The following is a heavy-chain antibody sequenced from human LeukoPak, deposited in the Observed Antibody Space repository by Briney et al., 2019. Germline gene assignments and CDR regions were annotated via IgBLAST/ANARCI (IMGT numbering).Heavy chain of an antibody. CDR3: AKDLHSGYDY. CDR1: GFTFSSYG. D-gene: IGHD5-12*01. Sequence: GGSLRLSCAASGFTFSSYGMHWVRQAPGKGLEGVAVISYDGSNKYYADSVKGRFTISRDNSKNTLYLQMNSLRAEDTAVYYCAKDLHSGYDYWGQGTLVTVSS. J-gene: IGHJ4*02. V-gene: IGHV3-30*18. CDR2: ISYDGSNK.